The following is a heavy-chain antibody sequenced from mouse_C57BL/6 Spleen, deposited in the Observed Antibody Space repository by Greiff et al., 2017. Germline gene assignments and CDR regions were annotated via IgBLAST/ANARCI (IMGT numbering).Heavy chain of an antibody. Sequence: EVQLQQSGPELVKPGASVKISCKASGYSFTDYNMTWVKQSNGKSLEWIGVINPNYGTTSYNQNFKGKATLTVDQSSSTAYMQLNSLTSEDSAVYYCAKVYDYDEGDAMDYWGQGTSVTVSS. CDR3: AKVYDYDEGDAMDY. J-gene: IGHJ4*01. V-gene: IGHV1-39*01. CDR2: INPNYGTT. CDR1: GYSFTDYN. D-gene: IGHD2-4*01.